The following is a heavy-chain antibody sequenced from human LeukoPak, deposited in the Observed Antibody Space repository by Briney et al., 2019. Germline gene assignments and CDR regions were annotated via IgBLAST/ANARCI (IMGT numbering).Heavy chain of an antibody. V-gene: IGHV3-23*01. Sequence: GGSLRLSCAASGFTFSSYDMSWVRQAPGKGLEWVSGISGSGGSTDYADSVKGRFTISRDNSKNTLFLQMNSLRAEDTAVYYCAKARVVVVITEGIDHGGQGTLVTVSS. CDR3: AKARVVVVITEGIDH. CDR1: GFTFSSYD. CDR2: ISGSGGST. D-gene: IGHD3-22*01. J-gene: IGHJ4*02.